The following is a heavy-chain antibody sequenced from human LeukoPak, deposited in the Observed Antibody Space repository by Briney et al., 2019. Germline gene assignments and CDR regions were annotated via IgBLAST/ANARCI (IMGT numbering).Heavy chain of an antibody. CDR2: ISYDESNK. J-gene: IGHJ6*02. D-gene: IGHD3-3*01. V-gene: IGHV3-30*03. Sequence: GGSLRLSCAASGFTFSSSAMHWVRQAPGKGLEWVAVISYDESNKYYADSVKGRFTISRGNSKNTPYLQMNSLRAEDTAVYYCARGTDTKPFWSGYWVDVWGQGTTVTVSS. CDR1: GFTFSSSA. CDR3: ARGTDTKPFWSGYWVDV.